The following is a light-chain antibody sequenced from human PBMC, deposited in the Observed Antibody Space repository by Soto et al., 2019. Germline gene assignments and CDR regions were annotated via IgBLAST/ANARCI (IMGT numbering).Light chain of an antibody. CDR2: GNS. CDR1: GSNIGAGYD. V-gene: IGLV1-40*01. Sequence: QAVVTQPPSVSGAKGQRVTISCTGSGSNIGAGYDVNWYQQLPGTAPKLHIYGNSNRPSGVPDRFSGSKSCTSASLAITGLQAEDDADYYFQSYDSSLSGHVVFCGGTKVTVL. J-gene: IGLJ2*01. CDR3: QSYDSSLSGHVV.